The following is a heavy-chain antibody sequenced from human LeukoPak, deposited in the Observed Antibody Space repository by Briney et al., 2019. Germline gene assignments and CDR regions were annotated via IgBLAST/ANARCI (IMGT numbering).Heavy chain of an antibody. Sequence: PGGSLRLSCAASGSTFTTSWMHWFRQAPGKGLVWVSRIESDGASTTYADSVKGRFTISRDNAKNTLYLQMNSLRAEDTAVYYCARGLVPGFLDYWGQGTPVTVSS. CDR3: ARGLVPGFLDY. V-gene: IGHV3-74*01. CDR2: IESDGAST. J-gene: IGHJ4*02. D-gene: IGHD4-11*01. CDR1: GSTFTTSW.